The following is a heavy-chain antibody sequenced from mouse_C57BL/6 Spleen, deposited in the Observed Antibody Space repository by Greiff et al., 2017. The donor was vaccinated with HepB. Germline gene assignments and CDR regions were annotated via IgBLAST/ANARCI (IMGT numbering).Heavy chain of an antibody. V-gene: IGHV5-16*01. J-gene: IGHJ1*03. CDR2: INYDGSST. CDR1: GFTFSDYY. Sequence: DVKLVESEGGLVQPGSSMKLSCTASGFTFSDYYMAWVRQVPEKGLEWVANINYDGSSTYYLDSLKSRFIISRDNAKNILYLQMSSLKSEDTATYYCARDGSDYYGSSYGYFDVWGTGTTVTVSS. D-gene: IGHD1-1*01. CDR3: ARDGSDYYGSSYGYFDV.